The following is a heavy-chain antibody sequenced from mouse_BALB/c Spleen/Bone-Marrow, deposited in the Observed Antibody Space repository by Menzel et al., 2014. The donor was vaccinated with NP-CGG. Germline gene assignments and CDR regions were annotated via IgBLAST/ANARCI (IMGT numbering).Heavy chain of an antibody. CDR2: INPSSGYT. CDR1: GYTFTSYT. CDR3: AREARTGAWFTY. Sequence: VQLQQSGAELARPGASVKMSCKASGYTFTSYTIQWVKQRPGQGLEWIGYINPSSGYTDYNQKFKDKTTLTADKSSNTAYMQLTSLTSEDSVVYSCAREARTGAWFTYWGQGTLVTVSA. V-gene: IGHV1-4*02. J-gene: IGHJ3*01. D-gene: IGHD4-1*01.